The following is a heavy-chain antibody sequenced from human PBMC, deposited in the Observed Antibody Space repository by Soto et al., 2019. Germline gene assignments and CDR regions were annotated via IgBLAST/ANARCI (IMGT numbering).Heavy chain of an antibody. V-gene: IGHV2-5*02. J-gene: IGHJ4*02. CDR1: GFSLSTTGVG. CDR3: AHMRSSRTVEVFDY. D-gene: IGHD4-17*01. Sequence: QITLKESGPTLVKPTQTLTLTCTFSGFSLSTTGVGVGWIRQPPGNALEWLALIYWDDDKRYSPSLKSRLTITKDTSNNQVVLTMTNMDPVDTATYYCAHMRSSRTVEVFDYWGQGTLVTVSS. CDR2: IYWDDDK.